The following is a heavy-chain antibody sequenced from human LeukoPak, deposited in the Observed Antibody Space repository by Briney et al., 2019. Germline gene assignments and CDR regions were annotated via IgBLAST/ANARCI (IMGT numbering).Heavy chain of an antibody. V-gene: IGHV4-61*02. D-gene: IGHD5-18*01. CDR3: ARVSGDTAMATDY. CDR1: GGSISSGSYY. CDR2: IYTSGST. Sequence: SETLSLTCTVSGGSISSGSYYWSWIRQPAGKGLEWIGRIYTSGSTNYNPSLKSRVTISVDTSKNQFSLKLSSVTAADTAVYYCARVSGDTAMATDYWGQGTLVTVSS. J-gene: IGHJ4*02.